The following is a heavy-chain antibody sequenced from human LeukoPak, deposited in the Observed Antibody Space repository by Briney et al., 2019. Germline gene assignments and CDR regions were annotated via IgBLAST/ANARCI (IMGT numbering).Heavy chain of an antibody. CDR2: IYYSGST. D-gene: IGHD6-13*01. Sequence: SETLSLTCAVSGGSISSYYWSWIRQPAGKGLEWIGDIYYSGSTNYNPSLKSRVTISVDTSKNQFSLKLSSVTAADTAVYYCARDWGYYGSSYPYYYYYMDVRGKGTTVTVSS. CDR3: ARDWGYYGSSYPYYYYYMDV. CDR1: GGSISSYY. V-gene: IGHV4-59*01. J-gene: IGHJ6*03.